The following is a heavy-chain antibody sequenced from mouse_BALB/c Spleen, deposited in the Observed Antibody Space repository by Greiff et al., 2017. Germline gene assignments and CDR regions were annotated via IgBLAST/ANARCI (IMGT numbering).Heavy chain of an antibody. V-gene: IGHV5-17*02. D-gene: IGHD2-1*01. CDR2: ISSGSSTI. CDR3: ARGNYPYYFDY. Sequence: EVMLVESGGGLVQPGGSRKLSCAASGFTFSSFGMHWVRQAPEKGLEWVAYISSGSSTIYYADTVKGRFTISRDNPKNTLFLQMTSLRSEDTAMYYCARGNYPYYFDYWGQGTTLTVSS. J-gene: IGHJ2*01. CDR1: GFTFSSFG.